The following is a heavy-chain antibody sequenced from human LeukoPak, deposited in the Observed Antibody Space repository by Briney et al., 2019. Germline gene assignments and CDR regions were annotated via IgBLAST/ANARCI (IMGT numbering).Heavy chain of an antibody. CDR2: IRYDGSNK. V-gene: IGHV3-30*02. Sequence: PGGSLRLSCAASGFTFSSYGMHWVRQAPGKGLEWVAFIRYDGSNKYYADSVKGRFTISRDNSKNTLYLQMNSLRAEDTAVYYCAKDVANYYDSSGPDYWGQGTLVTVSS. CDR3: AKDVANYYDSSGPDY. D-gene: IGHD3-22*01. CDR1: GFTFSSYG. J-gene: IGHJ4*02.